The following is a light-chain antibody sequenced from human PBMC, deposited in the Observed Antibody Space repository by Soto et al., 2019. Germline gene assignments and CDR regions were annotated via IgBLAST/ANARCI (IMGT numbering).Light chain of an antibody. V-gene: IGKV3-15*01. CDR2: GAS. Sequence: EIVMTQSPATLSVSPGERATLSCRASQSVSSNLAWYQQKPGQAPRLPIYGASTRATGIPARFSGSGSGTEFTLTISTLQSEDFAVYFCKQYNNWPPTSGQGTKV. CDR3: KQYNNWPPT. CDR1: QSVSSN. J-gene: IGKJ1*01.